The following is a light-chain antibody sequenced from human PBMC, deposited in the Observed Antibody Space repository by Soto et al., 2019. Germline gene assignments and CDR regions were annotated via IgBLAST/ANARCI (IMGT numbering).Light chain of an antibody. Sequence: QSVLTQTPSPSGTPGQRVTISCSGGSSNIGSNPVNWYQQLPGTAPKLLIYNNNQRPSGVPDRFSGSKSGTSASLAISGLQAEDEADYYCAAWDDSLNVVVFGGGTKLTVL. CDR1: SSNIGSNP. J-gene: IGLJ2*01. CDR2: NNN. V-gene: IGLV1-44*01. CDR3: AAWDDSLNVVV.